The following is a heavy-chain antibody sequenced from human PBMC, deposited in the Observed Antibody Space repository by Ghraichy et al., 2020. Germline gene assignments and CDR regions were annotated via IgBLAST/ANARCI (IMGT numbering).Heavy chain of an antibody. Sequence: ASVKVSCKASGYTFTSYAMHWVRQAPGQRLEWMGWINAGNGNTKYSQKFQGRVTITRDTSASTAYMELSRLRSEDTAVYYCARAPYYGSGWYNWFDPWGQGTLVTVSS. CDR3: ARAPYYGSGWYNWFDP. D-gene: IGHD6-19*01. J-gene: IGHJ5*02. CDR1: GYTFTSYA. CDR2: INAGNGNT. V-gene: IGHV1-3*01.